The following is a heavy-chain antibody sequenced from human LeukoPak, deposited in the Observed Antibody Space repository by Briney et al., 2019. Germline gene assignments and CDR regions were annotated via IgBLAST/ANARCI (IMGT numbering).Heavy chain of an antibody. CDR2: INSEGRST. D-gene: IGHD3-22*01. CDR3: AKASAMIVVVSKHFDY. V-gene: IGHV3-74*01. Sequence: GGGLRLSCAASGFTFISYWMHWVRPAPGKGVVWVSRINSEGRSTNYADSVKGRFTNSRDNANNTLYLQLNSLTAEHTAVYYCAKASAMIVVVSKHFDYWGQGTLATVSS. J-gene: IGHJ4*02. CDR1: GFTFISYW.